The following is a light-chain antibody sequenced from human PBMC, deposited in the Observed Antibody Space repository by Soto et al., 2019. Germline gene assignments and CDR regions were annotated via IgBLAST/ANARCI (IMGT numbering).Light chain of an antibody. V-gene: IGKV1-5*03. Sequence: DIQMTQSPSTLSASVGDRVTITSRASQSISSWLAWYQQKPGKAPNLLIYKASSLESGVPSRFSGSGSGTEFTLTISSLQPDDFATYYCQQYHSYPYTFGQGTKLEIK. CDR2: KAS. J-gene: IGKJ2*01. CDR1: QSISSW. CDR3: QQYHSYPYT.